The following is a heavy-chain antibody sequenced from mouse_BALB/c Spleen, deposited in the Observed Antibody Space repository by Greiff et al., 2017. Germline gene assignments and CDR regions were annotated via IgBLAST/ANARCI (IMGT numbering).Heavy chain of an antibody. D-gene: IGHD1-1*01. J-gene: IGHJ4*01. CDR1: GYSITSDYA. CDR2: ISYSGST. CDR3: ARREIYYYGSSYRYYAMDY. Sequence: EVKVVESGPGLVKPSQSLSLTCTVTGYSITSDYAWNWIRQFPGNKLEWMGYISYSGSTSYNPSLKSRISITRDTSKNQFFLQLNSVTTEDTATYYCARREIYYYGSSYRYYAMDYWGQGTSVTVSS. V-gene: IGHV3-2*02.